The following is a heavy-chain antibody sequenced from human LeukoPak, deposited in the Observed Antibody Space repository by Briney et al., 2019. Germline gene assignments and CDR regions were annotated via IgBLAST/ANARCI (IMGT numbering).Heavy chain of an antibody. Sequence: PGGSLRLSCAASGFTVSSYWMHWVRQAPGKGLEWVAAISYEGGTQRYADSVKGRFISSRDNPRNTLYLQMNILRTEDTAVYYCAKEGTPQVSTWYDLWGQGTQVIVSS. J-gene: IGHJ5*02. V-gene: IGHV3-30*18. CDR1: GFTVSSYW. D-gene: IGHD3-10*01. CDR2: ISYEGGTQ. CDR3: AKEGTPQVSTWYDL.